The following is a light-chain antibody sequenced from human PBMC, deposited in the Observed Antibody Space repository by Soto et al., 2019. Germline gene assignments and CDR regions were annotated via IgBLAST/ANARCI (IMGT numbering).Light chain of an antibody. CDR1: QSVRSY. CDR2: DAS. J-gene: IGKJ2*01. CDR3: QQRSNWPIT. Sequence: EIVLTQSPATLSLSPGERITLSCRASQSVRSYLAWYQQKPGQAPRLLIYDASNRATGIPARFSGSGSETDFTLTISSLEPEDVAVYYCQQRSNWPITFGQGTKLEIK. V-gene: IGKV3-11*01.